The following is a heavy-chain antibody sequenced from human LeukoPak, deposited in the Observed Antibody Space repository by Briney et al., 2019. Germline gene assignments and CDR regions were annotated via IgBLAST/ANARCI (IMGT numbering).Heavy chain of an antibody. CDR3: ARDTTTVSLRILFYY. D-gene: IGHD4-17*01. V-gene: IGHV3-48*02. Sequence: GGSLRLSCAASGFTFSTYSMNWVRQAPGKGLEWVSYISAGSSTIYYTDSVKGRFTISRDNAKNSLYLQMNSLRDEDKAVYYCARDTTTVSLRILFYYWGQGTLVTVSS. J-gene: IGHJ4*02. CDR1: GFTFSTYS. CDR2: ISAGSSTI.